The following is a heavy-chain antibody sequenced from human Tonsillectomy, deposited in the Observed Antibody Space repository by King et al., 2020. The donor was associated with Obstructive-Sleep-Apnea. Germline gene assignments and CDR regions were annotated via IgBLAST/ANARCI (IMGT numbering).Heavy chain of an antibody. J-gene: IGHJ3*01. CDR3: ASEGSRFRDALDF. D-gene: IGHD3-3*01. CDR1: GFTFSSYS. Sequence: VQLVESGGGLVKPGGSLRLSCAASGFTFSSYSMNWVRQAPGKGLEWVSSISDSGTFKFYSDSLKGRFTISRDNAENSLYLQMNSLRDEDTAVYFCASEGSRFRDALDFWGQGTLVTVSS. CDR2: ISDSGTFK. V-gene: IGHV3-21*01.